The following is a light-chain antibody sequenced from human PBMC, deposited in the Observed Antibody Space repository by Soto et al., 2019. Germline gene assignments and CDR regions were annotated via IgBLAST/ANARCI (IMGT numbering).Light chain of an antibody. CDR1: SSNIGLNT. Sequence: QSVLTQPPSASGTPGQRVTIPCSGSSSNIGLNTVNWYQQPPGTAPKLLIYTNNQRPSEVPDRFSGSKSGTSASLAVSGLQSEDEADYYCAAWDDSLNAWVFGGGTKLTVL. J-gene: IGLJ3*02. V-gene: IGLV1-44*01. CDR2: TNN. CDR3: AAWDDSLNAWV.